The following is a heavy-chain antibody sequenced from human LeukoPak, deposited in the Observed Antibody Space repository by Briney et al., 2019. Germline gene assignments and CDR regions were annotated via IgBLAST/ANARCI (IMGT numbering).Heavy chain of an antibody. V-gene: IGHV4-39*01. Sequence: PSETLSLTCTVSGGSISSSSYYWGWIRQPPGKGLEWIGSIYYSGSTYCNPSLKSRVTISVDTSKNQFSLKLSSVTAADTAVYYCARGPIAAAGLFQHWGQGTLVTVSS. CDR3: ARGPIAAAGLFQH. D-gene: IGHD6-13*01. CDR2: IYYSGST. CDR1: GGSISSSSYY. J-gene: IGHJ1*01.